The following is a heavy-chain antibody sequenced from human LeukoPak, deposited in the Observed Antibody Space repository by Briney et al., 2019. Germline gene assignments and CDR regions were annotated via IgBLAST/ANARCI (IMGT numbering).Heavy chain of an antibody. CDR2: IYSGGST. V-gene: IGHV3-53*01. CDR1: GFTVSSNY. D-gene: IGHD6-13*01. Sequence: GGSLRLSCAASGFTVSSNYMSWVRQAPGKGLEWVSVIYSGGSTYYADSVKGRFTISRDNAKNSLYLQMNSLRAEDTAVYYCARAESSSWFYYYGMDVWGQGTTVTVSS. CDR3: ARAESSSWFYYYGMDV. J-gene: IGHJ6*02.